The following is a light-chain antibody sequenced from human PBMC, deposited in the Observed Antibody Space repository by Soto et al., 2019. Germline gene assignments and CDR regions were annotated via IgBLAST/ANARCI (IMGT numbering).Light chain of an antibody. Sequence: EIVMTQSPATLSVSPGERATLSCRASQSVSTNLAWYQQKPGQAPRLLIYGASTRATGIPARFIGSGSGTEFTLTISSLQSGDFAVYYCQQYNNWLITFGQGTRLEIK. CDR1: QSVSTN. CDR2: GAS. V-gene: IGKV3-15*01. J-gene: IGKJ5*01. CDR3: QQYNNWLIT.